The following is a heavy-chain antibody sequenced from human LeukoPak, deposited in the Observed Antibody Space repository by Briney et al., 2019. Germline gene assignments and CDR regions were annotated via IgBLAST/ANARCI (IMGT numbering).Heavy chain of an antibody. CDR1: GYTFTSYY. CDR2: MNPNSGNT. Sequence: ASVKVSCKASGYTFTSYYMHWVRQAPGQGLEWMGWMNPNSGNTGYAQKFQGRVTMTRNTSISTAYMELSSLRSEDTAVYYCATYYGSGGRYGYYYYMDVWGKGTTVTISS. J-gene: IGHJ6*03. D-gene: IGHD3-10*01. CDR3: ATYYGSGGRYGYYYYMDV. V-gene: IGHV1-8*01.